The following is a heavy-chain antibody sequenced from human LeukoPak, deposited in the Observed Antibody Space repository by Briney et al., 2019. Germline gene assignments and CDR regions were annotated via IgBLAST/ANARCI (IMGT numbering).Heavy chain of an antibody. Sequence: ASVKVSCKASGYTFTGYYMHWVRQAPGQGLEWMGWIDPNSGGTNYAQKFQGRVTMTRDTSISTAYMELSRLRSDDTAVYYCARAGRISSNWFDPWGQGTLVTVSS. V-gene: IGHV1-2*02. CDR1: GYTFTGYY. D-gene: IGHD2-15*01. CDR3: ARAGRISSNWFDP. J-gene: IGHJ5*02. CDR2: IDPNSGGT.